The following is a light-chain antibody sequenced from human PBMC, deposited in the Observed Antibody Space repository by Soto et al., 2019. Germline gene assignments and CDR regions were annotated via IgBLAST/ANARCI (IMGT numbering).Light chain of an antibody. CDR3: SSYADSGTLI. J-gene: IGLJ2*01. Sequence: QSALTQPASVSGSPGQWITISCTGTSSDVGGYNFVSWYQQQPGKAPKLMVYEVTNRPSGVSYRFSGSKSGNTASLTISGLQAEDEADYFCSSYADSGTLIFGGGTKLTVL. CDR1: SSDVGGYNF. V-gene: IGLV2-14*01. CDR2: EVT.